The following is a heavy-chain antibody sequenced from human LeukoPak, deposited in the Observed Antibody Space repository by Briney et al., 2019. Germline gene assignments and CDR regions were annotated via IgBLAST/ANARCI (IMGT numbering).Heavy chain of an antibody. J-gene: IGHJ6*03. Sequence: GGSLRPSCAASGFTCSSYWMSWVRQAPGKGLEWVANIKQDGSEKYYVDSVKGRFTISRDNAKNSLYLQMNSLRAEDTAVYYCARVGSHSGSLSLIRRNYRYYYYMDVWGKGTTVTISS. D-gene: IGHD3-10*01. V-gene: IGHV3-7*01. CDR2: IKQDGSEK. CDR3: ARVGSHSGSLSLIRRNYRYYYYMDV. CDR1: GFTCSSYW.